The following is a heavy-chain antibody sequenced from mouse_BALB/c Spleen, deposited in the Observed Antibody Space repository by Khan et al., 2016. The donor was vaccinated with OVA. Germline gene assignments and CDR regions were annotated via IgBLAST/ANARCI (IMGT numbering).Heavy chain of an antibody. J-gene: IGHJ2*01. Sequence: QVQLQQSGAELAKPGASVKMSCKASGYTFTTYWMHWVKQRPGQGLEWIGYINPTSGYTDYNEKFKDRATLSADKSSSTAYMQLSSQTSEDSAVYYCTRDRTDYWGQGTTLTVSS. CDR1: GYTFTTYW. CDR3: TRDRTDY. CDR2: INPTSGYT. V-gene: IGHV1-7*01.